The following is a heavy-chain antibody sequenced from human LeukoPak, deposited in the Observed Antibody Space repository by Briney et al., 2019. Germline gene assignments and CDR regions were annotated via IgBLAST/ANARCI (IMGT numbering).Heavy chain of an antibody. CDR3: AKGSSGWDYYFDF. J-gene: IGHJ4*01. CDR1: GFTFDDYA. V-gene: IGHV3-9*03. Sequence: RSGRCLRLSCAASGFTFDDYAMHWVRQAPGKGLEWVSGISWNSGSIGYADSVKGRFTISRDNAKNSLYLQMNSLRAEYMALYYCAKGSSGWDYYFDFWGQGTLVTVSS. CDR2: ISWNSGSI. D-gene: IGHD6-19*01.